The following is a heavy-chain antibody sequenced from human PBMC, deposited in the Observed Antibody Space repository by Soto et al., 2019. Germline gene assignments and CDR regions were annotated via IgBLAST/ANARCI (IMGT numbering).Heavy chain of an antibody. V-gene: IGHV4-39*07. CDR3: ARGVPYYYGSGASGWFDP. CDR1: GGSISSGGYY. J-gene: IGHJ5*02. D-gene: IGHD3-10*01. CDR2: INHSGST. Sequence: SETLSLSCTSSGGSISSGGYYWSWIRQPPGKGLEWIGEINHSGSTNYNPSLKSRVTISVDTSKNQFSLKLSSVTAADTAVYYCARGVPYYYGSGASGWFDPWGQGTLVTVS.